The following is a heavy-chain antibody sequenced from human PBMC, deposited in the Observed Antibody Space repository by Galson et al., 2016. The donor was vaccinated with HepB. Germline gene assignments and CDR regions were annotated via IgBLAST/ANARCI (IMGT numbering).Heavy chain of an antibody. Sequence: SLRLSCAASGFTFSAYSITWVRQTPARGLEWVSGITGSGCSTYYADSVKGRFTISRDNSKNTVFLQMNSLRGEDAATYYCAKWGGYGDSWGQGTLVTVSS. V-gene: IGHV3-23*01. CDR2: ITGSGCST. D-gene: IGHD5-12*01. CDR1: GFTFSAYS. J-gene: IGHJ4*02. CDR3: AKWGGYGDS.